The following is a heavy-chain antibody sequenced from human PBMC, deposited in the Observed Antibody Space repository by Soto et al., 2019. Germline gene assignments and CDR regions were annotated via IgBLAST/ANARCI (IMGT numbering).Heavy chain of an antibody. CDR1: GYGFTTYG. V-gene: IGHV1-18*01. D-gene: IGHD1-1*01. CDR3: ARGRYGDY. Sequence: QVHLVQSGAEVKKPGASVKVSCKGSGYGFTTYGITWVRQAPGQGLEWMAWISAHNGNTNYAQKVQGRVTVTRDTSTSTAYMELRSLRCDDTAVYYCARGRYGDYWGQGARVTVSS. J-gene: IGHJ4*02. CDR2: ISAHNGNT.